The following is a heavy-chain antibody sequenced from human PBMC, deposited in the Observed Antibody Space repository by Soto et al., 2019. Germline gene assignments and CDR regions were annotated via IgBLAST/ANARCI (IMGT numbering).Heavy chain of an antibody. V-gene: IGHV3-48*01. Sequence: EVQLVESGGGLVQPGGSLRLSCAASGFTFSSYNMNWVRQAPGKGLEWISDISLSSSTIFYADSVKGRFTISRDNAKNSLDLQMNSLRAEDTGVYYCARDSRNYYYYMDVWGKGTTVTVSS. CDR3: ARDSRNYYYYMDV. CDR2: ISLSSSTI. J-gene: IGHJ6*03. CDR1: GFTFSSYN.